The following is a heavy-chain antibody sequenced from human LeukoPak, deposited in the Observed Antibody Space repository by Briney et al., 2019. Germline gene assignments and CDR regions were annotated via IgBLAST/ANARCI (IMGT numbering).Heavy chain of an antibody. Sequence: SSETLSLTCAVSGGSISSGNWWTWVRQPPGEGLEWIGEIYHSGSTNYNPSLKSRVTISVDKSKDQFSLKLSSVTAADTAVYYCARPKAGVYYGLDVWGQGTTVTVSS. V-gene: IGHV4-4*02. CDR1: GGSISSGNW. CDR3: ARPKAGVYYGLDV. CDR2: IYHSGST. J-gene: IGHJ6*02. D-gene: IGHD3-10*01.